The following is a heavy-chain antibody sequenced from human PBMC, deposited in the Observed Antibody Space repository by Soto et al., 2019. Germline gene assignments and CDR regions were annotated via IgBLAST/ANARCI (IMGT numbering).Heavy chain of an antibody. CDR2: ISGSGGST. V-gene: IGHV3-23*01. CDR1: GFTFSSYA. CDR3: AKQSSWYYYYGMDV. D-gene: IGHD6-13*01. J-gene: IGHJ6*02. Sequence: PGGSLRLSCAASGFTFSSYAMSWVRQAPGKGLEWVSAISGSGGSTYYADSVKGRFTISRDNSKNTLYLQMNSLRAEDTAVYYCAKQSSWYYYYGMDVWGQGTTVTVSS.